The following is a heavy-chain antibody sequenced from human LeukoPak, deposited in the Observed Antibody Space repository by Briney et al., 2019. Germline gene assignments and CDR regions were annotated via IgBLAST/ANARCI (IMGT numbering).Heavy chain of an antibody. D-gene: IGHD3-10*01. Sequence: SETLSLTCTVSGGSISSGDYYWSWIRQPPGKGLEWIGNIYYSGSTYYNPSLKSRFTISVDTSKNQFSLRLSSVTAADTAVYYCARLTMVRGVRDYNWFDPWGQGTLVTVSS. CDR1: GGSISSGDYY. CDR3: ARLTMVRGVRDYNWFDP. V-gene: IGHV4-30-4*01. CDR2: IYYSGST. J-gene: IGHJ5*02.